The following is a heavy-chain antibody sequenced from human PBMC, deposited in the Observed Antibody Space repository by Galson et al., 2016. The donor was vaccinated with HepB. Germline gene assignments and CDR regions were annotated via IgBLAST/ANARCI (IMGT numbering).Heavy chain of an antibody. CDR3: ASLRFKGFDL. CDR1: GFSVSSNY. CDR2: IFSGGST. J-gene: IGHJ2*01. D-gene: IGHD3-3*01. Sequence: SLRLSCAASGFSVSSNYMSWVRQAPGKGLQWVSVIFSGGSTYDADSVMGRFTISRDNTKNTLYLQMNSLRGEDTAVYYCASLRFKGFDLWGRGTLVTVSS. V-gene: IGHV3-53*01.